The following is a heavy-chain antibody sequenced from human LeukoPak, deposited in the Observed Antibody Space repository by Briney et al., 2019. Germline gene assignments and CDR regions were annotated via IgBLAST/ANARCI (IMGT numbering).Heavy chain of an antibody. D-gene: IGHD5-12*01. J-gene: IGHJ4*02. Sequence: SETLSLTCTVSGGSISSSSWSWIRQPPGRGLEFIGFIYYSGSTNYNPSLKSRLTISVDTSNNQFSLRLSSVTAADTAVYYCGRIGYSGYGTVDYWGQGTLVTVSS. V-gene: IGHV4-59*01. CDR1: GGSISSSS. CDR2: IYYSGST. CDR3: GRIGYSGYGTVDY.